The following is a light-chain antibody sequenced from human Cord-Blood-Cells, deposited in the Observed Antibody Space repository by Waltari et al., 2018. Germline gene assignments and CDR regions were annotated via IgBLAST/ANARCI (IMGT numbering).Light chain of an antibody. Sequence: QSVLTQPRTLSGSPGQSVTISCTGTSSDVGGYNYVSWYQQHPGKAPKLMIYDVSKRPSGVPDRFSRSKSGNTASLTISGLQAEDEADYYCCSYAGSYSYVFGTGTKVTVL. CDR1: SSDVGGYNY. J-gene: IGLJ1*01. V-gene: IGLV2-11*01. CDR3: CSYAGSYSYV. CDR2: DVS.